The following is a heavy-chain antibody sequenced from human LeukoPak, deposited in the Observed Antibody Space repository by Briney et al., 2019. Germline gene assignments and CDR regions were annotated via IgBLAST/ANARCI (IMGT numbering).Heavy chain of an antibody. CDR3: ARDDYYGSGTYFDY. Sequence: SETLSLTCAVYGGSFSGYYWSWIRQPPGKGLEWIGEINHSGSTNYNPSLKSRVTISVDTSKNQFSLKLSSVTAADTAVYYCARDDYYGSGTYFDYWGQGTLVTVSS. J-gene: IGHJ4*02. CDR1: GGSFSGYY. D-gene: IGHD3-10*01. CDR2: INHSGST. V-gene: IGHV4-34*01.